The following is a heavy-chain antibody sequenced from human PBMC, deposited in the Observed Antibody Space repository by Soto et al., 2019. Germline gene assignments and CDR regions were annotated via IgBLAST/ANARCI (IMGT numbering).Heavy chain of an antibody. J-gene: IGHJ6*02. CDR2: IFYSGST. V-gene: IGHV4-59*01. CDR1: GVSINAFF. Sequence: QVQLQESGPGLVKPSETLSLTCTVSGVSINAFFWSWVRQPPGKGLESIGYIFYSGSTNYNPSLKSRVTISLDTSKTQFSLNLTSVTAADKAVYYCATQTGLYYYGMDVWGQGTTVAVSS. CDR3: ATQTGLYYYGMDV.